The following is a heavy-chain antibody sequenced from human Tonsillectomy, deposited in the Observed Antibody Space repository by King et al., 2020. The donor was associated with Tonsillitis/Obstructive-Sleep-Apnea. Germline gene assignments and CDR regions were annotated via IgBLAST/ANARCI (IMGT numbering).Heavy chain of an antibody. V-gene: IGHV5-10-1*01. Sequence: QLVQSGAEVKKPGESLRISCKGSGYSFTSYWISWVRQIPGKGLEGMGRIDPSYSYTNYRPSFQGHVTISADKSISTAYLPWSSQKASDTAMYYCSRRIVVVPAAPTTNWFDPWGQGTLVTVSS. CDR3: SRRIVVVPAAPTTNWFDP. CDR2: IDPSYSYT. CDR1: GYSFTSYW. J-gene: IGHJ5*02. D-gene: IGHD2-2*01.